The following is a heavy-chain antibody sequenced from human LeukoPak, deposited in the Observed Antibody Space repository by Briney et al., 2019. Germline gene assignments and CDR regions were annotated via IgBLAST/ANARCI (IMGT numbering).Heavy chain of an antibody. V-gene: IGHV1-46*01. CDR2: VNPSGGGT. D-gene: IGHD3-16*01. CDR3: TRTLGAVADSRYWFDP. CDR1: GYTFTGYY. J-gene: IGHJ5*02. Sequence: GASVKVSCKASGYTFTGYYMHWVRQAPGQGLEWMGVVNPSGGGTSYSQMFQGRLTMTRDMSTSTVYMELSSLRSEDTAVYYCTRTLGAVADSRYWFDPWGQGTLVTVSS.